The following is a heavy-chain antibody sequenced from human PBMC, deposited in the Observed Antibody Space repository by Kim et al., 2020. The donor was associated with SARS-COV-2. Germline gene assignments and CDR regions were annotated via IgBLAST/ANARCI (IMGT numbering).Heavy chain of an antibody. Sequence: SETLSLTCAVSGDSISSSNWWSWVRQPPGKGLEWIGEIYHSGSTNYNPSLKSRVTISVDKSKNQFSLKLSSVTAADTAVYYCARDSPHSSSWPNWFDPWGQGTLVTVSS. CDR3: ARDSPHSSSWPNWFDP. CDR2: IYHSGST. CDR1: GDSISSSNW. V-gene: IGHV4-4*02. D-gene: IGHD6-13*01. J-gene: IGHJ5*02.